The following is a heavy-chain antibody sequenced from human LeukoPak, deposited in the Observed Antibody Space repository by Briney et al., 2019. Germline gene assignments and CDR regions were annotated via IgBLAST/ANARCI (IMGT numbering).Heavy chain of an antibody. Sequence: PGGSLRLSCAASGFTFSSYSMNWVRQAPGKGLEWVSSITSSSSYIYYADSVKGRFTISRDNAKNSLYLQMNSLRAEDTAVYYCARDPYSSSRGGYYFDYWGQGTLVTVSS. J-gene: IGHJ4*02. CDR3: ARDPYSSSRGGYYFDY. D-gene: IGHD6-13*01. CDR2: ITSSSSYI. V-gene: IGHV3-21*01. CDR1: GFTFSSYS.